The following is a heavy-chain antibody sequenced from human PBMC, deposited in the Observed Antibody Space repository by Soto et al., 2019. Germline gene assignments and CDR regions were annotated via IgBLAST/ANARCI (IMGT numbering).Heavy chain of an antibody. CDR3: AVTGYCSGGSCYSPHYYYYGMDV. Sequence: SETLSLTCAVYGGSFSGYCWSWIRQPPGKGLEWIAEINHSGSTNYNPSLKSRVTISVDTSKNQFSLKLSSVTAADTAVYYCAVTGYCSGGSCYSPHYYYYGMDVWGQGTTVTVSS. J-gene: IGHJ6*02. V-gene: IGHV4-34*01. CDR1: GGSFSGYC. D-gene: IGHD2-15*01. CDR2: INHSGST.